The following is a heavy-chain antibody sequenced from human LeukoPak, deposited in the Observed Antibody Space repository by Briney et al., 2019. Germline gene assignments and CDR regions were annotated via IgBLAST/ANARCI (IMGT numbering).Heavy chain of an antibody. J-gene: IGHJ5*02. CDR2: INHSGST. V-gene: IGHV4-34*01. D-gene: IGHD3-9*01. Sequence: PSETLSLTCAVYGGSFSGYYWSWIRQPPGKGLEWIGEINHSGSTNYNPSLKSRVTISVDTSKNQFSLKLSSVTAADTAVYYCARRKRITIFKNWFDPWGQGTLVTVSS. CDR1: GGSFSGYY. CDR3: ARRKRITIFKNWFDP.